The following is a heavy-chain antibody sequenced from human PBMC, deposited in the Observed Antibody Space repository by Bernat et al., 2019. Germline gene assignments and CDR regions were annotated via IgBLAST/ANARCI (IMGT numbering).Heavy chain of an antibody. Sequence: QVQLQESGPGLVKPSETLSLTCTVSGGSISSYYWSWIRQPPGKGLEWIGYIYYSGSTNYNPSLKSRVTISVDTSKNQFTLKLSSVTAEDTAVYYCASGGTDYGDPPNYWGQGTLVTVSS. CDR3: ASGGTDYGDPPNY. D-gene: IGHD4-17*01. V-gene: IGHV4-59*01. CDR1: GGSISSYY. J-gene: IGHJ4*02. CDR2: IYYSGST.